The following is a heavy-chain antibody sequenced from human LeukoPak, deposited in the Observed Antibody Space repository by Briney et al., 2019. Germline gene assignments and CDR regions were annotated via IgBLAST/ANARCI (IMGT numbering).Heavy chain of an antibody. J-gene: IGHJ4*02. CDR1: GFTFSTYA. CDR3: VRRAGGYSHPYDY. CDR2: ISNDGSNK. Sequence: PGGSLRLSCAASGFTFSTYAIHWVRQAPGKGLEWVAVISNDGSNKYYADSVKGRFTISRDNSKNTLYLQMNSLRAEDTAVYYCVRRAGGYSHPYDYWGQGTLVTVSS. D-gene: IGHD4-23*01. V-gene: IGHV3-30*14.